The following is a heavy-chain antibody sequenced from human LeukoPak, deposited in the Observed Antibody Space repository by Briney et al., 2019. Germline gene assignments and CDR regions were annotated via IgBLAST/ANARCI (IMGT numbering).Heavy chain of an antibody. CDR1: GYSFTAYY. V-gene: IGHV1-2*02. Sequence: ASVKVSCKASGYSFTAYYMHWVRPAPGQGLEWMGWIHPNSGVTNYAQKFQGRVTMTRDTSINTAYMELSRLRSDDTAMYYCARDDSSSWSPATYWGQGTLVTVSS. J-gene: IGHJ4*02. D-gene: IGHD6-13*01. CDR2: IHPNSGVT. CDR3: ARDDSSSWSPATY.